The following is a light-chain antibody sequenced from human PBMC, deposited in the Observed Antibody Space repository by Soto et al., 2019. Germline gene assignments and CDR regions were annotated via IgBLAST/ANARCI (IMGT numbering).Light chain of an antibody. CDR1: QSISSY. V-gene: IGKV1-39*01. CDR2: AAS. CDR3: QQSYSTPRT. Sequence: DIQMTQSPSSLSASVGDRVTITCRASQSISSYLNWYQQKPGKVPKLLIYAASSLQSGVPSRFSGSGSGTDFTLNISSLQPEDFATYFCQQSYSTPRTFGQGTKVDIK. J-gene: IGKJ1*01.